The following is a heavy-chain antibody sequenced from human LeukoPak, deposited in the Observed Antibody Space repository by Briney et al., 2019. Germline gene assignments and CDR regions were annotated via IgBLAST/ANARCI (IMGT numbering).Heavy chain of an antibody. D-gene: IGHD6-13*01. CDR2: IKSDGSST. Sequence: QAGGSLRLSCAASGFTFSNYWMHWVRQAPGKGPVWVSRIKSDGSSTRFADSVQGRFTISRDNGKNTLYLQMNSLRAEDTAVYYCARGGDSSNWYPDYFEYWGQGALVTVSS. CDR3: ARGGDSSNWYPDYFEY. CDR1: GFTFSNYW. J-gene: IGHJ4*02. V-gene: IGHV3-74*01.